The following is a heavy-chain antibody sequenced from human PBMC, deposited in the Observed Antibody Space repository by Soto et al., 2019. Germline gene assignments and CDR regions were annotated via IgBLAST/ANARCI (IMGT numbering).Heavy chain of an antibody. CDR1: GFTFSSYG. CDR2: IWYDGSNK. Sequence: PGGSLRLSCAASGFTFSSYGMHWVRQAPGKGLEWVAVIWYDGSNKYYADSVKGRFTISRDNSKNTLYLQMNSLRAEDTAVYYCARDRGLLHYDSSGYEPFDYWGQGTLVTVSS. CDR3: ARDRGLLHYDSSGYEPFDY. J-gene: IGHJ4*02. D-gene: IGHD3-22*01. V-gene: IGHV3-33*01.